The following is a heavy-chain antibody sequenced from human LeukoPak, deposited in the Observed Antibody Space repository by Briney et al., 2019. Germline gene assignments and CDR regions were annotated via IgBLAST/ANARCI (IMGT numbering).Heavy chain of an antibody. D-gene: IGHD6-13*01. Sequence: SETLSLTCTISGGSVSSGTYYWSWIRQPPGKELEWIGYISYIGNTNHNPSLKSRVTISVATSKNQFPLKLSSVTAADTAVYYCARRRAAAGSDWFDPWGQGTLVTVSS. V-gene: IGHV4-61*01. CDR2: ISYIGNT. J-gene: IGHJ5*02. CDR3: ARRRAAAGSDWFDP. CDR1: GGSVSSGTYY.